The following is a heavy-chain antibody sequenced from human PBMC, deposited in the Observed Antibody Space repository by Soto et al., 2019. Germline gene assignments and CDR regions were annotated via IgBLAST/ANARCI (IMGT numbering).Heavy chain of an antibody. Sequence: SETLSLTCPVSGGSISSYYWSWIRQPPGKELEWIGYIYYSGSTNYNPSLKSRVTISVDTSKNHFSLKLISVTTADTAVYFCAREGNLGRWIQPLDSWGQGTLVTVSS. V-gene: IGHV4-59*01. CDR2: IYYSGST. CDR3: AREGNLGRWIQPLDS. CDR1: GGSISSYY. D-gene: IGHD2-2*03. J-gene: IGHJ4*02.